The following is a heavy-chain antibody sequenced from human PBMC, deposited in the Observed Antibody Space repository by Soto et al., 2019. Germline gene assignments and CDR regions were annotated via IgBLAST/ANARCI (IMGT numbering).Heavy chain of an antibody. CDR3: ARSPRGLRWGEFSTFDY. CDR1: GYTFTGYY. V-gene: IGHV1-2*04. Sequence: ASVKVSCKASGYTFTGYYMHWVRQAPGQGLEWMGWINPNSGGTNYAQKFQGWVTMTRDTSISTAYMELSRLRSDDTAVYYCARSPRGLRWGEFSTFDYWGQGTLVTVSS. D-gene: IGHD3-16*02. CDR2: INPNSGGT. J-gene: IGHJ4*02.